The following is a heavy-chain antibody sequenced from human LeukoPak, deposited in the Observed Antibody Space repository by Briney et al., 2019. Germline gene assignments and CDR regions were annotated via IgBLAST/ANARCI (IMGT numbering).Heavy chain of an antibody. V-gene: IGHV4-59*13. Sequence: PSEPLSLTCTVSGGPHRRYHWRWLRQPPGKAVEGIGYIYYSGNTNYNPSLKSRVTISVDTSKNQFSLKLSSVTAADTAVYYCARDQDSSGYYYGFDPWGQGTLVTVSS. CDR2: IYYSGNT. D-gene: IGHD3-22*01. CDR1: GGPHRRYH. CDR3: ARDQDSSGYYYGFDP. J-gene: IGHJ5*02.